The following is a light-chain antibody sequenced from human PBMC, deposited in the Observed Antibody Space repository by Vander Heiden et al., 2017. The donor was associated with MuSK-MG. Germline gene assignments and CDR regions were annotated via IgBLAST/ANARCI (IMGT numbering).Light chain of an antibody. CDR1: QTINTW. Sequence: DIQMTQTPSTLAASVGDRVTITCRASQTINTWVTWYQQKPGRAPRLLIYKASTLDSGVSTTFHPSRSGTEFTLTMSSLQPEDSATYYCQEYVGHPYTFGQWTNLELK. J-gene: IGKJ2*01. CDR2: KAS. CDR3: QEYVGHPYT. V-gene: IGKV1-5*03.